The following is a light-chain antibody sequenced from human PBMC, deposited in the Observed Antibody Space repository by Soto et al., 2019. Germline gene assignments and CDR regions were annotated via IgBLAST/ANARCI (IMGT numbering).Light chain of an antibody. J-gene: IGKJ1*01. CDR1: LSFSTW. Sequence: DIQMTQSPSTLSAFVGDRITITCRASLSFSTWLAWYQKKPGEAPKLLIYDASSLQSGVPSRFSGSGSGTEFTLTISSLQPDDFATYYCQQYDSYPWTFGQGTRVEIK. CDR3: QQYDSYPWT. V-gene: IGKV1-5*01. CDR2: DAS.